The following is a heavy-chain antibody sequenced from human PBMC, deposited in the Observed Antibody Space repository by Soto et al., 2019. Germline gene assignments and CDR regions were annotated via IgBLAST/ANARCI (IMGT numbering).Heavy chain of an antibody. D-gene: IGHD1-20*01. CDR3: TRSSNWNSEAPDY. J-gene: IGHJ4*02. CDR1: GYIFTTYW. CDR2: IFPGESEV. Sequence: GESLKISCKGSGYIFTTYWIAWVRQRPGKGLEWIGIIFPGESEVRYNPSFQGQVTISADKAVNTAYLQWSSLKASDSAMYYCTRSSNWNSEAPDYWGQGNLVTVSS. V-gene: IGHV5-51*01.